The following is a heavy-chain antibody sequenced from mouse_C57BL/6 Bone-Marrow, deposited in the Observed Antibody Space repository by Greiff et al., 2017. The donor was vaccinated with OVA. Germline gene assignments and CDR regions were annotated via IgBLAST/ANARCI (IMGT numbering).Heavy chain of an antibody. CDR3: TKGGYYDYFDY. Sequence: VQLQQSGAELVRPGASVKLSCTASGFNIKDDYMHWVKQRPEQGLEWIGWIDPENGDTEYASKFQGKATITADTSSNTAYLQLSSLTSEDTAVDYCTKGGYYDYFDYWGQGTTLTVSS. CDR1: GFNIKDDY. D-gene: IGHD1-1*01. J-gene: IGHJ2*01. CDR2: IDPENGDT. V-gene: IGHV14-4*01.